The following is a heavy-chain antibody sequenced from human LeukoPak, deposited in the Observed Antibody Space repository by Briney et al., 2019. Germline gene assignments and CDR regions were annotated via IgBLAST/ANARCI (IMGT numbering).Heavy chain of an antibody. V-gene: IGHV3-23*01. J-gene: IGHJ4*02. Sequence: GGSLRLSCAASGFTFSNNAMSWVRQAPGKGLEWVSAISGSGGNTYYADSVKGRFTISRNNSKNTLFLQMNSLRAEDTAVYYCAKEAQGCSITSCYFDSWGQGNLVTVSS. D-gene: IGHD2-2*01. CDR1: GFTFSNNA. CDR3: AKEAQGCSITSCYFDS. CDR2: ISGSGGNT.